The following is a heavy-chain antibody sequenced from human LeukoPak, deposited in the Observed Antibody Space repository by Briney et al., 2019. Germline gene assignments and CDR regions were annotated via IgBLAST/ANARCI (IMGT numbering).Heavy chain of an antibody. CDR1: GFTFSSYG. D-gene: IGHD3-10*01. CDR3: ANFGNYFSGRYYNFY. CDR2: ISYDGSNK. Sequence: GGSLRLSCAASGFTFSSYGMHWVRQAPGKGLEWVAVISYDGSNKYYADSVKGRFTISRDNSKNTLYLQMNSLRAEDTAVYYCANFGNYFSGRYYNFYWGQGTLVSVCS. V-gene: IGHV3-30*18. J-gene: IGHJ4*02.